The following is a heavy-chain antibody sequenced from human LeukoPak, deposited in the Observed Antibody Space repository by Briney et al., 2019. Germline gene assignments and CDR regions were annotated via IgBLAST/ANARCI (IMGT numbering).Heavy chain of an antibody. V-gene: IGHV3-48*04. CDR1: GVTFSSYS. Sequence: GGSLRLSCAASGVTFSSYSMNWVRQAPGKGLEWVSYISSSSSTTYYADPVTRRFTISRDNAKSSLYLHMSSLRAEETAVYYCARAGVPAHYYEFWSGYYKSGYYYYYMDVWGKGTTVPVSS. J-gene: IGHJ6*03. CDR2: ISSSSSTT. CDR3: ARAGVPAHYYEFWSGYYKSGYYYYYMDV. D-gene: IGHD3-3*01.